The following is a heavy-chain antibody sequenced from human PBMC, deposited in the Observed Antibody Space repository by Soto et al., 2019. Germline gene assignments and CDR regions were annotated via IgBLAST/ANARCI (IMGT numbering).Heavy chain of an antibody. Sequence: PSETLSLTCTVSGGSISSYYWSWIRQPAGKGLEWIGRIYTSGSTNYNPSLKSRVTMSVDMSKNQFSLKLSSVTAADTAVYYCARDGYDSSQYYGMDVWGQGTTVTVSS. CDR2: IYTSGST. CDR3: ARDGYDSSQYYGMDV. CDR1: GGSISSYY. V-gene: IGHV4-4*07. J-gene: IGHJ6*02. D-gene: IGHD3-22*01.